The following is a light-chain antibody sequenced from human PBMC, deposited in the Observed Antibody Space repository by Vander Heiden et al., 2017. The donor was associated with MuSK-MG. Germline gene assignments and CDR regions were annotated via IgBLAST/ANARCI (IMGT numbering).Light chain of an antibody. Sequence: LQITQSPSSLSASVGDRVTITCQASQDISNYLNWYQQKPGKAPKLLIYDASNLETGVPSRFSGSGSGTDFTFTISSLQPEDIATYYCQQDYNLPLTFGGGTKVEIK. J-gene: IGKJ4*01. CDR2: DAS. CDR1: QDISNY. CDR3: QQDYNLPLT. V-gene: IGKV1-33*01.